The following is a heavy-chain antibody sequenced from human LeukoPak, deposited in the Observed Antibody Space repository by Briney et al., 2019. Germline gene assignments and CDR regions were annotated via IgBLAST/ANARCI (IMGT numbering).Heavy chain of an antibody. CDR3: AKDRGYSSYYFDY. J-gene: IGHJ4*02. V-gene: IGHV3-30*02. CDR1: GFTFSTHG. D-gene: IGHD5-18*01. CDR2: IRYDGSNE. Sequence: PGGSLRLSCAASGFTFSTHGMHWVRQAPGKGLEWVAFIRYDGSNEYYADSVKGRFTMSRDNSKNTLYLQMNSLRPEDTAVYYCAKDRGYSSYYFDYWGQGTLVTVSS.